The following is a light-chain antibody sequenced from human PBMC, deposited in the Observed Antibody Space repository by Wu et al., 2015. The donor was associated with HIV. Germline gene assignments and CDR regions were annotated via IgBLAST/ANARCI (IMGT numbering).Light chain of an antibody. CDR1: QSITSNY. V-gene: IGKV3-20*01. J-gene: IGKJ5*01. CDR2: ATS. CDR3: QQYGRTPIT. Sequence: DMVLTQSPGTLSLSPGERATLSCRASQSITSNYLAWYQQKPGQAPRLLVYATSNRATGIPDRISGSGSGTLFTLTISRLEPEDSAVYFCQQYGRTPITFGQGTRLEIK.